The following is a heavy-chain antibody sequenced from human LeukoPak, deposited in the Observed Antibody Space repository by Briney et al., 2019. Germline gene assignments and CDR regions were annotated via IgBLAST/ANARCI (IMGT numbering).Heavy chain of an antibody. CDR3: ATGDSSGYYSGFQH. CDR1: GFTFSSYG. Sequence: GGSLRLSCAASGFTFSSYGMHWVRQAPGKGLEWVAVISYDGSNKYYADSVKGRFTISRDNSKNTLYLQMNSLRAEDTAVYYCATGDSSGYYSGFQHWGQGTLVTVSS. V-gene: IGHV3-30*03. CDR2: ISYDGSNK. J-gene: IGHJ1*01. D-gene: IGHD3-22*01.